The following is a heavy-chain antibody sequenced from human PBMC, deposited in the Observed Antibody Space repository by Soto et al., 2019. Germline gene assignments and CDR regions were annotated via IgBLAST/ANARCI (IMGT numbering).Heavy chain of an antibody. CDR2: IYYSGST. V-gene: IGHV4-61*01. CDR1: GGSVSSGSYY. Sequence: SETLSLTCTVSGGSVSSGSYYWSWIRQPPGKGLEWIGYIYYSGSTNYNPSLKSRVTISVDTSKNQFSLKLSSVTAADTAVYYCARLRLGYCSSTSCYMWFDPWGQGTLVTVSS. J-gene: IGHJ5*02. CDR3: ARLRLGYCSSTSCYMWFDP. D-gene: IGHD2-2*02.